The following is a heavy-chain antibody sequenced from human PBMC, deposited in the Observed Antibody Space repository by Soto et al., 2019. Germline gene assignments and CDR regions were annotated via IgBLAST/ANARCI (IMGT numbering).Heavy chain of an antibody. CDR1: GGTFSSYA. V-gene: IGHV1-69*13. D-gene: IGHD5-12*01. CDR3: AKDGGADGYFGNWLDP. CDR2: IIPIFGTT. J-gene: IGHJ5*02. Sequence: SVKVSCKASGGTFSSYAISWVRQAPGQGLEWVGRIIPIFGTTNVAQKFQGRVTITADESTTTAYMELSGLKSDDTAVYYCAKDGGADGYFGNWLDPWGQGTLVTVS.